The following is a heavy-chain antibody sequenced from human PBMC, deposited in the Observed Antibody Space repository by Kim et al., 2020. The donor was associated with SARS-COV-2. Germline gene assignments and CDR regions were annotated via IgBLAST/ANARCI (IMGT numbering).Heavy chain of an antibody. D-gene: IGHD3-9*01. CDR3: ASLYDILTGHYGMDV. V-gene: IGHV3-9*01. J-gene: IGHJ6*02. Sequence: ADSVKRRFTISRDNAKNSLYLQMNSLRAEDTALYYCASLYDILTGHYGMDVWGQGTTVTVSS.